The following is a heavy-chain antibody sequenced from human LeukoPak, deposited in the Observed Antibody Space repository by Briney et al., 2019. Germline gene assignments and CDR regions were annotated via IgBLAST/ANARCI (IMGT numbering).Heavy chain of an antibody. V-gene: IGHV3-53*01. CDR2: MYSSGNI. D-gene: IGHD1-26*01. J-gene: IGHJ1*01. Sequence: GGSLRLSCAASGFIVSDHYMGWVRQAPGKGLDWVSAMYSSGNIHYADSVEGRFTISRDNSKNTLYLQMNSLRAEDTAVYYCAREPLSGATGYFQHWGQGTLVTVSS. CDR3: AREPLSGATGYFQH. CDR1: GFIVSDHY.